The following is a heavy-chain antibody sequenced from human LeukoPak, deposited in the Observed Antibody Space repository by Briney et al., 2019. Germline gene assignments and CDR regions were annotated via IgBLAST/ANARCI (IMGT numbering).Heavy chain of an antibody. CDR3: ARLYCSGGSCYKRNGDY. CDR1: GFTFSTYG. D-gene: IGHD2-15*01. Sequence: SGGSLRLSCLTSGFTFSTYGMHWVRQAPGKGLEWVAFIRNDGRNKYYADSVKGRFTISRDNAKNSLYLQMNSLRAEDTAVYYCARLYCSGGSCYKRNGDYWGQGTLVTVSS. CDR2: IRNDGRNK. V-gene: IGHV3-30*02. J-gene: IGHJ4*02.